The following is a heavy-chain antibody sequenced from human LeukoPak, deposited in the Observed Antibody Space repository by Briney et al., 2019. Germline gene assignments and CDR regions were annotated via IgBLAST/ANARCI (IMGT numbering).Heavy chain of an antibody. V-gene: IGHV1-46*01. CDR2: INPSGGST. D-gene: IGHD5-12*01. Sequence: ASVKVSCKASGYTFTSYYMHGVRQAPGQGLEWMGIINPSGGSTSYAQKFQGRVTMTRDTSTSTLYMELSSLRSEDTAVYYCARDGDNSGYDRYYYYMDVWGKGTTVTVSS. CDR3: ARDGDNSGYDRYYYYMDV. J-gene: IGHJ6*03. CDR1: GYTFTSYY.